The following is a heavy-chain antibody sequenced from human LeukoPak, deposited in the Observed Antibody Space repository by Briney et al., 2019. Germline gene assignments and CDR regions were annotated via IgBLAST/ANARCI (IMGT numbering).Heavy chain of an antibody. CDR1: GFTLSSYA. CDR3: ARRFGAARDDYMDV. V-gene: IGHV3-48*01. J-gene: IGHJ6*03. D-gene: IGHD3-16*01. CDR2: ISSSGNTI. Sequence: GGSLRLSCAASGFTLSSYAMSWVRQAPGKGLEWLSYISSSGNTIFYADSVKGRFTISRDNAQNSLFLQMNSLRADDTAVYYCARRFGAARDDYMDVWGKGTTVTVSS.